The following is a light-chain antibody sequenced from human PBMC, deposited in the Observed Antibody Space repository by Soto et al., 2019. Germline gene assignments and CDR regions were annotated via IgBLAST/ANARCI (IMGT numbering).Light chain of an antibody. J-gene: IGKJ1*01. CDR3: QQRSSWPPEWT. CDR2: DAS. CDR1: QSVSSY. V-gene: IGKV3-11*01. Sequence: EIVLTQSPATLSLSPGERATLSCRASQSVSSYLAWYQQKPGQAPRLLIYDASHRATGIPARFSGSGSGTDFTLTISSLEPEDFAVYDCQQRSSWPPEWTFGQGTKVEIK.